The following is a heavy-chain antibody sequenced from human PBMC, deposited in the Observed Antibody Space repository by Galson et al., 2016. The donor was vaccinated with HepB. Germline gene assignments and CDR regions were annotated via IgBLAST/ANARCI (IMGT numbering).Heavy chain of an antibody. CDR3: ATPRPIGENYYVMDV. Sequence: SVKVSCKASGYTFTSYAMHWVRQAPGQRLEWMGWINAGNGNTKYLQKFQGRVTITRDTSASTAYLELSSLRSEDTAVYYCATPRPIGENYYVMDVWGKGTTVTVSS. J-gene: IGHJ6*04. V-gene: IGHV1-3*01. CDR1: GYTFTSYA. D-gene: IGHD3-10*01. CDR2: INAGNGNT.